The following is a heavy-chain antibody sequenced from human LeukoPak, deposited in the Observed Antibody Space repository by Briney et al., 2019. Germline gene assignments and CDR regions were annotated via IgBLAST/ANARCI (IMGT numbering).Heavy chain of an antibody. CDR3: ARRMGYCSSTSCPYYFDY. Sequence: PGESLKISCKGSGYSFTSYWIGWVRQMPGKGLEWMGIIYPGDSDTTYSPSFQGQVTISADKSISTAYLQWSSLKASDTAMYYCARRMGYCSSTSCPYYFDYWGQGTLVTVSS. CDR1: GYSFTSYW. CDR2: IYPGDSDT. J-gene: IGHJ4*02. D-gene: IGHD2-2*01. V-gene: IGHV5-51*01.